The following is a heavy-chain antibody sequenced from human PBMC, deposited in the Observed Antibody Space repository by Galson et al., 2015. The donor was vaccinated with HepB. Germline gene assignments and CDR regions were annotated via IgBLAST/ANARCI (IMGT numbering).Heavy chain of an antibody. CDR1: GFTFDDYA. Sequence: SLRLSCAASGFTFDDYAMHWVRQAPGKGLEWVSGISWNSGSIGYADSVKGRFTISRDNAKNSLYLQMNSLRAEDTALYYCAKGIESLGELSLSYFDYWGQGTLVTVSS. V-gene: IGHV3-9*01. D-gene: IGHD3-16*02. CDR2: ISWNSGSI. CDR3: AKGIESLGELSLSYFDY. J-gene: IGHJ4*02.